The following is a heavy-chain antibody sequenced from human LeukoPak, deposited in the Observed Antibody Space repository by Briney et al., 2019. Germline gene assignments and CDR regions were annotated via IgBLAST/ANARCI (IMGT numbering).Heavy chain of an antibody. V-gene: IGHV4-34*01. CDR1: GGSFSGYY. D-gene: IGHD1-7*01. Sequence: SETLSLTCAVYGGSFSGYYWSWIRQPPGKGLEWIGSLYYSGSTFYNPSLKSRVTISVDTSKNQFSLKLSSVTAADTAIYYCARVYGNFRNYFDYWGQGTLVTVSP. CDR2: LYYSGST. CDR3: ARVYGNFRNYFDY. J-gene: IGHJ4*02.